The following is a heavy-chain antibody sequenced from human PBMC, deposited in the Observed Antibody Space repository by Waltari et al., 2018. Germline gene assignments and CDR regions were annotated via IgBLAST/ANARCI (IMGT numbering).Heavy chain of an antibody. CDR3: ARDPTVVPYYYMDV. J-gene: IGHJ6*03. CDR2: ITWNGARA. V-gene: IGHV3-20*01. D-gene: IGHD2-15*01. CDR1: GFTFDDYG. Sequence: EVQVVESGGRVVRPGGSLRLACVASGFTFDDYGMSWVRQPPGKGLGWVSRITWNGARAGYADSVKGRFTISRDNAKNSLYLEMNDLRAEDTALYHCARDPTVVPYYYMDVWGKGTTVTVSS.